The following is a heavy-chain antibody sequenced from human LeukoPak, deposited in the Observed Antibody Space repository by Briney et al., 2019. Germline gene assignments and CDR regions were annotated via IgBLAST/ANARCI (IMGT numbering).Heavy chain of an antibody. V-gene: IGHV1-2*02. J-gene: IGHJ6*03. Sequence: ASVKVSCKASGYTFTGYYMHWVRQAPGQGLEWMGWINPNSGGTNYAQKFQGRVTMTRDTSISTAYMELSRLRSDDTAVYYCARGLYGDEDYYYYMDVWGKGTTVTVSS. CDR1: GYTFTGYY. CDR2: INPNSGGT. CDR3: ARGLYGDEDYYYYMDV. D-gene: IGHD4-17*01.